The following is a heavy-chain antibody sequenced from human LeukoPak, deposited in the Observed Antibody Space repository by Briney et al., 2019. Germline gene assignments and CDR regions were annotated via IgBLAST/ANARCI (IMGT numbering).Heavy chain of an antibody. CDR2: ISGSGGST. V-gene: IGHV3-23*01. Sequence: GGSLRLSCTASGFTFCSYAMIWVRQAPGKGLKCVSAISGSGGSTYYADSVKGRFTISRDNSKNTLYLQMNSLRAEDTAVYYCAKERSSSWYNWFDPWGQGTLVTVSS. J-gene: IGHJ5*02. D-gene: IGHD6-13*01. CDR3: AKERSSSWYNWFDP. CDR1: GFTFCSYA.